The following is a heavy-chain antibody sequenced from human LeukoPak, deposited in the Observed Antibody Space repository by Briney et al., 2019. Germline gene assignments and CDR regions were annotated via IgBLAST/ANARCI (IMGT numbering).Heavy chain of an antibody. CDR1: GYTFTSYG. D-gene: IGHD6-6*01. Sequence: ASVKVSCKASGYTFTSYGISWVRQAPGQGLEWMGWISAYNGNTNYAQKLQGRVTMTTDTSTSTAYMELRSLRSDDTAVYYCARDGQYSSSAGNNNWFDPWGQGTLVTVSS. CDR2: ISAYNGNT. V-gene: IGHV1-18*01. CDR3: ARDGQYSSSAGNNNWFDP. J-gene: IGHJ5*02.